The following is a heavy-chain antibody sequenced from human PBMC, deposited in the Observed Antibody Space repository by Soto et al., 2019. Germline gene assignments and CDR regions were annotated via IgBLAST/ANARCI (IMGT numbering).Heavy chain of an antibody. Sequence: GGSLRLSCAASGFTFSNAWMSWVRQAPGKGLEWVGRIKSKTDGGTTDYAAPVKGRFTISRDDSKNTLYLQMNSLKTEDTAVYYCTTGAVRSSTSCSDYWGQGTLVTVSS. J-gene: IGHJ4*02. CDR3: TTGAVRSSTSCSDY. CDR2: IKSKTDGGTT. D-gene: IGHD2-2*01. CDR1: GFTFSNAW. V-gene: IGHV3-15*01.